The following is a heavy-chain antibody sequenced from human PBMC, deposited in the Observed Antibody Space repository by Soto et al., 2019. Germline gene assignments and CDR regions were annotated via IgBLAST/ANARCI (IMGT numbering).Heavy chain of an antibody. Sequence: HLVESGGGLVQTGRSLRLSCVVSAVSGFTFCDYSMHWVRQGPERGLEWVSGISCDAQKTAYTASVKGRFTISRDNSKNSLYLQMNSLRPEDTALYYCVQDQNWDFGDGSFDSWGQGTRVTVSS. CDR1: GFTFCDYS. J-gene: IGHJ4*02. CDR3: VQDQNWDFGDGSFDS. V-gene: IGHV3-9*01. CDR2: ISCDAQKT. D-gene: IGHD1-7*01.